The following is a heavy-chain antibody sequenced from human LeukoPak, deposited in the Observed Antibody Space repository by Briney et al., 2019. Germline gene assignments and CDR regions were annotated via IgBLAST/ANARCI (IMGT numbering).Heavy chain of an antibody. V-gene: IGHV4-59*01. CDR1: AGSISSYY. CDR3: ASHYYDSSGRDY. J-gene: IGHJ4*02. Sequence: PSETLSLTCTVSAGSISSYYWSWIRQPPGKGLEWIGYIYYSGSTNYNPSLKSRVTISVDTSKNQFSLKLSSVTAADTAVYYCASHYYDSSGRDYWGQGTLVTVSS. D-gene: IGHD3-22*01. CDR2: IYYSGST.